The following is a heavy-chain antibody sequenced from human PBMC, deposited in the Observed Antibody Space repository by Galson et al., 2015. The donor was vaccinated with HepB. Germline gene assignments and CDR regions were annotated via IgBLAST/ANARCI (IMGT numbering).Heavy chain of an antibody. Sequence: SLRLSCAASGFTFSSYDMHWVRQATGKGLEWVSAIGTAGDTYYPGSVKGRFAISRENAKNSLYLQMNSLRAGDTAAYYCARGIPDCSGGGCSPYWYFDLWGRGTLVTVSS. J-gene: IGHJ2*01. V-gene: IGHV3-13*01. CDR3: ARGIPDCSGGGCSPYWYFDL. CDR2: IGTAGDT. CDR1: GFTFSSYD. D-gene: IGHD2-15*01.